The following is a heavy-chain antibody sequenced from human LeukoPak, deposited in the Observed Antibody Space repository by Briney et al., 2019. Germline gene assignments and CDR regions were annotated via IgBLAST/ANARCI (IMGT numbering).Heavy chain of an antibody. CDR2: IYYSGST. V-gene: IGHV4-31*03. D-gene: IGHD2-21*01. CDR1: GGSISSGGYY. Sequence: PSQTLSLTCTVSGGSISSGGYYWSWIRQHPGRGVEWIGYIYYSGSTYYNPSLKSRVTISVDTSKNQFSLKLSSVTAADTAVYYCVAVRSLNWFDPWGQGTLVTVSS. CDR3: VAVRSLNWFDP. J-gene: IGHJ5*02.